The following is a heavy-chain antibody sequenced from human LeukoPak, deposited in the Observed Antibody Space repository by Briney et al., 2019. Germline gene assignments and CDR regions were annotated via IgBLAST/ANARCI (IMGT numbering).Heavy chain of an antibody. V-gene: IGHV4-31*03. CDR1: GGSISSGGYY. CDR2: IYYSGST. J-gene: IGHJ4*02. CDR3: ARADYDCSGSPHY. Sequence: SETLSLTCTVSGGSISSGGYYWSWIRQHPGKGLEWIGYIYYSGSTYYNPPLKSRVTISVDTSKNQFSLKLNSVTAADTAVYYCARADYDCSGSPHYWGQGTLVTVSS. D-gene: IGHD3-22*01.